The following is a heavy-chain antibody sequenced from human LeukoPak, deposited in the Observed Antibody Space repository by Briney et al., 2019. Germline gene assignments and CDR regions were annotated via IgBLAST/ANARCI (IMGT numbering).Heavy chain of an antibody. CDR2: IYYSGST. Sequence: SETLSLTCTVSGGSISSYYWSWIRQPPGKGLEWIGYIYYSGSTKYNPSLKCRVTISVDTSKNQFSLKLSSVTAADTAVYYCARGGSSFLGLYYYDSSGSGAFDYWGQGTLVTVSS. D-gene: IGHD3-22*01. J-gene: IGHJ4*02. CDR3: ARGGSSFLGLYYYDSSGSGAFDY. V-gene: IGHV4-59*01. CDR1: GGSISSYY.